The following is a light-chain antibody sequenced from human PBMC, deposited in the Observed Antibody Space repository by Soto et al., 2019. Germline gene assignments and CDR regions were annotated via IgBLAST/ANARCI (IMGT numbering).Light chain of an antibody. CDR2: SAS. CDR3: QQYNNWPPFT. CDR1: QSVNGD. V-gene: IGKV3D-15*01. Sequence: EMVLTQSPGTLSLSPGERATLSCRASQSVNGDYLAWYQQKPGQPPRLLIYSASSRATGIPDRFSGSGSGTEFTLTISSLQSEDFAVYHCQQYNNWPPFTFGPGTKVDIK. J-gene: IGKJ3*01.